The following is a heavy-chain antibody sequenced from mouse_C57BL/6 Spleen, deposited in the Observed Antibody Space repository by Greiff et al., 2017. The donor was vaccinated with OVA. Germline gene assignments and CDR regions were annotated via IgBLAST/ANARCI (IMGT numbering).Heavy chain of an antibody. CDR2: IYPRDGSP. CDR3: ARAPYYYGSSSCYFDV. Sequence: QVQLQQSGPELVKPGASVKLSCKASGYTFTSYDINWVQQRPGQGLEWIGWIYPRDGSPKYNEQFTGKATLTVDTSSSTAYMELHSLTSEDSAVYFCARAPYYYGSSSCYFDVWGTGTTVTVSS. J-gene: IGHJ1*03. V-gene: IGHV1-85*01. CDR1: GYTFTSYD. D-gene: IGHD1-1*01.